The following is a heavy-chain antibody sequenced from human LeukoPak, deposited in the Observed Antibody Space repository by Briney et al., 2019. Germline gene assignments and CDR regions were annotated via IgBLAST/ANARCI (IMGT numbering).Heavy chain of an antibody. D-gene: IGHD3-22*01. Sequence: GGSLRLSCAASGFTFDDYGMSWVRQAPGKGLEWVSGINWNVGVPGYQATVKSRLTIYRDNAKNSLYMQMNSLRAADTALYYCAREGVRYDSTGYYYYDYFDYWGQGTPVTVSS. CDR1: GFTFDDYG. CDR3: AREGVRYDSTGYYYYDYFDY. V-gene: IGHV3-20*04. CDR2: INWNVGVP. J-gene: IGHJ4*02.